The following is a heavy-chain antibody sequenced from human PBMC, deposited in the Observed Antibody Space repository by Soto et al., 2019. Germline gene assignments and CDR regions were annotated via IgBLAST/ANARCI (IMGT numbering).Heavy chain of an antibody. CDR3: ARGRRLTRYYFHGLDV. J-gene: IGHJ6*02. D-gene: IGHD3-9*01. Sequence: WTWLRQPPGKGPEWIGEVNHRGGTNYNPSLKSRVTISVDTSQNQFSLKLSSVTAADTAVFYCARGRRLTRYYFHGLDVWGQGTTVTVSS. CDR2: VNHRGGT. V-gene: IGHV4-34*01.